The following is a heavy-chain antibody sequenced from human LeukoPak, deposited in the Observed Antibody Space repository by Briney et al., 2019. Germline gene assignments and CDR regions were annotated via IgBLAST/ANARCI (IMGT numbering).Heavy chain of an antibody. Sequence: VGSLRLSCAASGFTFSSYWMSWVRQAPGKGLEWVANIKQDGSEKYYVDSVKGRFTISRDNAKNSLYLQMNSLRAEDTAVYYCARDYDILTGYYDYWGQGTLVTVSS. CDR3: ARDYDILTGYYDY. CDR2: IKQDGSEK. J-gene: IGHJ4*02. D-gene: IGHD3-9*01. CDR1: GFTFSSYW. V-gene: IGHV3-7*01.